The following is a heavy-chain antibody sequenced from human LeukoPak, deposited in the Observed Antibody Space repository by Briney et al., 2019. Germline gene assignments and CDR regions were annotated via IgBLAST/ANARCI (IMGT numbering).Heavy chain of an antibody. Sequence: GGSLRLSCAASGFTVSSNYISWVRQAPGEGLEWVSVIYSGGSTYYADSVKGRFTISRDNSKNTLYLQMNSLRAEDTAVYYCARDTYCSGGSCCSYWGQGTLVTVSS. CDR2: IYSGGST. CDR3: ARDTYCSGGSCCSY. CDR1: GFTVSSNY. V-gene: IGHV3-53*01. D-gene: IGHD2-15*01. J-gene: IGHJ4*02.